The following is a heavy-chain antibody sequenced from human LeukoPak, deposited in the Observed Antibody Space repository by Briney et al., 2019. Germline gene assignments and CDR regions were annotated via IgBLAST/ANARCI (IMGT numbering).Heavy chain of an antibody. Sequence: GGSLRLSCAASGFTFSSYGMSWVRQAPGKGLEWVSAISGSGGSTYYADSVKGRFTISRANAKNSLYLQMNSLRAEDTAVYYCARDGQLERDDFWFFDLWGRGTLVTVSS. CDR1: GFTFSSYG. J-gene: IGHJ2*01. D-gene: IGHD1-1*01. V-gene: IGHV3-23*01. CDR2: ISGSGGST. CDR3: ARDGQLERDDFWFFDL.